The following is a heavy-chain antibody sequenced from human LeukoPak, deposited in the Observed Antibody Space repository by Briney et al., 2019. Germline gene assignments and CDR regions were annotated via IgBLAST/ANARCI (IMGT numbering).Heavy chain of an antibody. CDR3: ARESGITIFGVVMRENYYMDV. J-gene: IGHJ6*03. CDR1: GYTFTSYG. D-gene: IGHD3-3*01. Sequence: ASVKVSCKASGYTFTSYGISWVRQAPGQGLEWMGWISAYNGNTNYAQKLQGRVTMTTDTSTSTAYMELRSLRSDDTAVYYCARESGITIFGVVMRENYYMDVWGKGTRVTVSS. V-gene: IGHV1-18*01. CDR2: ISAYNGNT.